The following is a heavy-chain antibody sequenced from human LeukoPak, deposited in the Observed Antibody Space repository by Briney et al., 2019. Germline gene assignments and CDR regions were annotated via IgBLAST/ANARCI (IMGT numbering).Heavy chain of an antibody. Sequence: GGSLRLSCAASGFTFSSYAMHWVRQAPGKGLEYVAAISSNGGSTYYANSVKGRFTISRDNSKNTLYLQMGSLRAEDMAVYYCARGSRYFDWLSGFDYWGQGTLVTVSS. CDR2: ISSNGGST. D-gene: IGHD3-9*01. V-gene: IGHV3-64*01. CDR1: GFTFSSYA. J-gene: IGHJ4*02. CDR3: ARGSRYFDWLSGFDY.